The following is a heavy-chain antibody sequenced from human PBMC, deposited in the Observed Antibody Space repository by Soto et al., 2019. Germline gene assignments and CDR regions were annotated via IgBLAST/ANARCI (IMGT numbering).Heavy chain of an antibody. Sequence: GGSLRLSYAASGFTFSGSAMHWVRQASGKGLEWVGRIRSKANSYATAYAASVKGRFTISRDDSKNTAYLQMNSLKTEDTAVYYCTSGRPYYYYGMDVWGQGTTVTVSS. CDR3: TSGRPYYYYGMDV. CDR1: GFTFSGSA. CDR2: IRSKANSYAT. V-gene: IGHV3-73*01. J-gene: IGHJ6*02.